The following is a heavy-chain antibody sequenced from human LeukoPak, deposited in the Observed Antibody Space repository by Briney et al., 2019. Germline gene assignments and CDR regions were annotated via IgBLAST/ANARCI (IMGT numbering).Heavy chain of an antibody. CDR3: ARDRTRTGYSSGWYHDY. D-gene: IGHD6-19*01. CDR2: INPNSGGT. Sequence: LWASVKVSCKASGYTFTSYGISWVRQAPGQGLEWMGWINPNSGGTNYAQKFQGRVTMTRDTSISTAYMELSRLRSDDTAVYYCARDRTRTGYSSGWYHDYWGQGTLVTVSS. CDR1: GYTFTSYG. V-gene: IGHV1-2*02. J-gene: IGHJ4*02.